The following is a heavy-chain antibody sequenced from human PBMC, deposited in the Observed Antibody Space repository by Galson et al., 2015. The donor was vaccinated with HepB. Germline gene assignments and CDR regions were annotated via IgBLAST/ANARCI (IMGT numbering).Heavy chain of an antibody. J-gene: IGHJ5*02. V-gene: IGHV1-2*06. CDR1: GYTFTGYY. D-gene: IGHD5-24*01. CDR3: ARSIEMATTNWFDP. Sequence: SCKASGYTFTGYYMHWVRQAPGQGLEWMGRINPNSGGTNYAQKFQGRVTMTRDTSISTAYMELSRLRSDDTAVYYCARSIEMATTNWFDPWGQGTLVTVSS. CDR2: INPNSGGT.